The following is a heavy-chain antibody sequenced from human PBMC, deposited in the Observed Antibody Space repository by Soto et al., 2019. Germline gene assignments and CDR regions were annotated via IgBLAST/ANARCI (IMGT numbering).Heavy chain of an antibody. CDR3: ASMGYHYGSGSYPLDY. Sequence: SETQSLTSTVSGGNISSYGWTWIRQPPGKGLEWIGFMYNSGSTHYNPSLKSRVTISLDTSKNQFSLNLRSVTAADTAVYYCASMGYHYGSGSYPLDYWGQGTLVTVSS. CDR1: GGNISSYG. D-gene: IGHD3-10*01. V-gene: IGHV4-59*08. CDR2: MYNSGST. J-gene: IGHJ4*02.